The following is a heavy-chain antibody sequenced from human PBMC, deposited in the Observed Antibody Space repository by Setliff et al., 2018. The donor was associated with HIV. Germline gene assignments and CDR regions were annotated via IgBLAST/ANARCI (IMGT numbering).Heavy chain of an antibody. D-gene: IGHD3-22*01. CDR3: ASGYQYDSSGYYYVTPIGY. J-gene: IGHJ4*02. V-gene: IGHV4-39*01. CDR1: GGSISSSSYY. Sequence: PSETLSLTCTVSGGSISSSSYYWGCIRQPPGKGLEWIGSIYYTGSANYNPSLKSRVTMSVDTSKNQFSLKLSYVTAADTAVYYCASGYQYDSSGYYYVTPIGYWGQGTLVTVSS. CDR2: IYYTGSA.